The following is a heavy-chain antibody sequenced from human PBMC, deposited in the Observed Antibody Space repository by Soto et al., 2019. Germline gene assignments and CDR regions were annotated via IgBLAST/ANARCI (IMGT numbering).Heavy chain of an antibody. CDR1: GFTFTISA. Sequence: SVKVSCKASGFTFTISAVQWVRQARGQRLEWIGWIVVGSGNTNYAQKFQERVTITRDMSTSTAYMELSSLRSEDTAVYYCAAASSGIAAAAYYYYGMDVWGQGTTVTVSS. CDR2: IVVGSGNT. J-gene: IGHJ6*02. CDR3: AAASSGIAAAAYYYYGMDV. V-gene: IGHV1-58*01. D-gene: IGHD6-13*01.